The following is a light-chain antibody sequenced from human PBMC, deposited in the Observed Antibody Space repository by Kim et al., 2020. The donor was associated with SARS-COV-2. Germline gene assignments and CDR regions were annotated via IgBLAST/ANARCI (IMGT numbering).Light chain of an antibody. V-gene: IGLV2-23*02. J-gene: IGLJ1*01. CDR2: DVT. CDR1: SSDVGSYKL. Sequence: GQSITVYCAGTSSDVGSYKLVSWYQQHPGKAPKLMIYDVTRRPSGVSHRFSGSKSGSTASLTISGLQPEDEADYFCSSYANSSTYVFGSGTKVTVL. CDR3: SSYANSSTYV.